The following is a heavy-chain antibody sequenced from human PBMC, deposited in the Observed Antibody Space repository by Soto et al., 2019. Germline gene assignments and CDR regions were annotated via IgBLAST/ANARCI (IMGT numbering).Heavy chain of an antibody. Sequence: GGSLRLSCAASGFTFSSYGMHWVRQAPGKGLEWVAVISYDGSNKYYADSVKGRFTISRDNSKNTLYLQMNSLRAEDTAVYYCAKEAYYDILDWFDPWGQGTLVTVSS. J-gene: IGHJ5*02. CDR3: AKEAYYDILDWFDP. V-gene: IGHV3-30*18. CDR2: ISYDGSNK. CDR1: GFTFSSYG. D-gene: IGHD3-9*01.